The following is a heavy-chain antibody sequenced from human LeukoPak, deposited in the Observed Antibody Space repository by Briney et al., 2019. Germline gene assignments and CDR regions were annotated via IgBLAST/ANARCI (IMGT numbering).Heavy chain of an antibody. J-gene: IGHJ4*02. D-gene: IGHD2-2*01. CDR1: GFTFSIYT. CDR2: ISSRSSTI. CDR3: ATPDIVVVPAAKSDY. Sequence: GGSLRLSCAASGFTFSIYTMNWVRQAPGKGLEWLSYISSRSSTIFYPDSVKGRFTISRDNSKNTLYLQMNSLRAEDTAVYYCATPDIVVVPAAKSDYGGQGTLLTVSS. V-gene: IGHV3-48*01.